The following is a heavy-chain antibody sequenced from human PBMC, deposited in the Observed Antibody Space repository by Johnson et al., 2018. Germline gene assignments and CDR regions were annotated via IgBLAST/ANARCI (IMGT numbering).Heavy chain of an antibody. Sequence: EVQLVESGGGLVQPGGSLKLSCAASGFTFSGSAMHWVRQASGKGLEWVGRIRSKANSYATAYAASVKGRFTISRDDSKNTAYLKMNSLKTEDTAVYYCTRHGAAADSYYYYYYMDVWGKGTTVTVSS. CDR3: TRHGAAADSYYYYYYMDV. D-gene: IGHD6-13*01. CDR2: IRSKANSYAT. J-gene: IGHJ6*03. V-gene: IGHV3-73*01. CDR1: GFTFSGSA.